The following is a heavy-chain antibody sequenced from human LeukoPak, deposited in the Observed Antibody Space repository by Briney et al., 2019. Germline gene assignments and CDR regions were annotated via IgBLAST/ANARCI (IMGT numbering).Heavy chain of an antibody. CDR3: ARDEGEYSSSWFDP. CDR1: GFTVSSNY. J-gene: IGHJ5*02. Sequence: GGSLRLSCAASGFTVSSNYMSWVRQAPGKGLEWVSVIYSGGSTYYADSVKGRFTISRDNSKNTLYLQMNSLRAEDTAVYYCARDEGEYSSSWFDPWGQGTLVTVSS. D-gene: IGHD6-13*01. CDR2: IYSGGST. V-gene: IGHV3-53*01.